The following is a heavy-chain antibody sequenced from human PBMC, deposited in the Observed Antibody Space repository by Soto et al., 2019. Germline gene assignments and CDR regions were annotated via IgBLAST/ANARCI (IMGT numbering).Heavy chain of an antibody. D-gene: IGHD1-26*01. J-gene: IGHJ3*01. Sequence: QVQLQESGPRLVKPSETLSLTCSVSDSSMSPYYWTWFRQAPGKGLEWIGHLLYRGTATYNPALKGRVSISLDTSKKQVSLKLSSVIAADTAVYYCASEKDLILGGYAFGYWGPVTLVTVSS. CDR1: DSSMSPYY. CDR2: LLYRGTA. V-gene: IGHV4-59*01. CDR3: ASEKDLILGGYAFGY.